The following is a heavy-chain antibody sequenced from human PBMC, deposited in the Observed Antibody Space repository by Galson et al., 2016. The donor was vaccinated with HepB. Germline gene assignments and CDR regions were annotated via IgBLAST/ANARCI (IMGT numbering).Heavy chain of an antibody. J-gene: IGHJ6*03. D-gene: IGHD5/OR15-5a*01. CDR1: GFSVSRNY. CDR2: IYSDGRT. CDR3: ARDIYEGAMDV. V-gene: IGHV3-53*01. Sequence: SLRLSCAASGFSVSRNYMTWVRQAPGKGLEWVSSIYSDGRTYYAASVKGRFTISRDNSKNTLFLQMNGLRADDTAVYYCARDIYEGAMDVWGKGTTVTVSS.